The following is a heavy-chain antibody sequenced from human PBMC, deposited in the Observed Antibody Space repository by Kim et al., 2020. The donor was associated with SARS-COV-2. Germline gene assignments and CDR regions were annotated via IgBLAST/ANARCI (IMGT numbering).Heavy chain of an antibody. V-gene: IGHV3-74*01. D-gene: IGHD4-4*01. CDR3: ARGGQVTTINSLEY. CDR1: GFTFSNYW. CDR2: IKSDASNP. Sequence: GGSLRLSCAASGFTFSNYWMHWVRQAPGKGLVWVARIKSDASNPSYADFVEGRFTISRDNAENTVNLQMNSLRAEDGAVYYCARGGQVTTINSLEYWGQGSLVTVSS. J-gene: IGHJ4*02.